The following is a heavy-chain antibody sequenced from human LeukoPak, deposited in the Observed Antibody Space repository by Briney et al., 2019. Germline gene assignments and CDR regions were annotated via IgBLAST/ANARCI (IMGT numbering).Heavy chain of an antibody. CDR2: ISGSGGST. CDR1: GFTFSSYA. J-gene: IGHJ5*02. CDR3: AGSPPVGYFDWTLDP. D-gene: IGHD3-9*01. V-gene: IGHV3-23*01. Sequence: GGSLRLSCAASGFTFSSYAMSWVLQAPGKGLEWVSAISGSGGSTYYADSVKGRFTISRDNSKNTLYLQMNSLRAEDTAVYYCAGSPPVGYFDWTLDPWGQGTLVTVSS.